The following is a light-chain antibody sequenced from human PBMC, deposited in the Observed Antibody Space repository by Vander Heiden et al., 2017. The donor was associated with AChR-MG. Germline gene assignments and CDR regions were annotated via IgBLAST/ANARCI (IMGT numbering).Light chain of an antibody. J-gene: IGKJ2*01. CDR1: QSISSY. CDR2: AAS. V-gene: IGKV1-39*01. CDR3: QQSDLTPYT. Sequence: DIQMTQSPSSLSASVGDRVIITCRARQSISSYLNWYQQKPGKAPKLPIYAASSLQSGVPSRFTGSGFGKDFTLTISNLQPEDFATYYCQQSDLTPYTFGQGTKLEIK.